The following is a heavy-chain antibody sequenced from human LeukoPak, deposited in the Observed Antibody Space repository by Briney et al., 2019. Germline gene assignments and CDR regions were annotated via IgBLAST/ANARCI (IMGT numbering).Heavy chain of an antibody. CDR1: SGSINGHY. CDR3: ARDNYGSGLPDFDY. J-gene: IGHJ4*02. D-gene: IGHD3-10*01. V-gene: IGHV4-4*07. CDR2: ISASGTT. Sequence: SETLSLTCTVSSGSINGHYWGWIRQPAGKGLEWLGRISASGTTKYNLSLRNRVTMSVDTSKNQFALKVKSVTAADTGVYYCARDNYGSGLPDFDYWGQGTLVTVSS.